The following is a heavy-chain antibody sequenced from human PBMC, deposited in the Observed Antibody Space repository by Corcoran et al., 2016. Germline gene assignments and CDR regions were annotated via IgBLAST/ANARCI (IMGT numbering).Heavy chain of an antibody. CDR3: ARGSPSSWYGARFDY. CDR2: INHSGST. D-gene: IGHD6-13*01. Sequence: QVQLQQWGAGLLKPSETLSLTCAVYGGSFSGYYWSWIRQPPGKGLEWIGEINHSGSTNYNPSLKSRVTISVDTSKNQFSLKLSSVTAADPAVYYCARGSPSSWYGARFDYWGQGTLVTVSS. V-gene: IGHV4-34*01. CDR1: GGSFSGYY. J-gene: IGHJ4*02.